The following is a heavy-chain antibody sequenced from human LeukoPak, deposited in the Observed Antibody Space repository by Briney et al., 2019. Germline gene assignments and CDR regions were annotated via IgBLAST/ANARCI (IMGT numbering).Heavy chain of an antibody. Sequence: KPSETLSLTCTVSGGSISSYYWSWIRQPPGKGLGRIGFIYYSGSTNYNPSLKSRVTISVDTSKNQFSLKLSPVAAADAAVYYCARAMIFGVVSDAFDIWGQGTMVTVSS. CDR2: IYYSGST. J-gene: IGHJ3*02. CDR1: GGSISSYY. CDR3: ARAMIFGVVSDAFDI. V-gene: IGHV4-59*12. D-gene: IGHD3-3*01.